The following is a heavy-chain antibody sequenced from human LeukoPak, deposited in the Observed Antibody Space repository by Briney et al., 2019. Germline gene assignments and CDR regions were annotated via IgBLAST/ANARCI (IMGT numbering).Heavy chain of an antibody. J-gene: IGHJ4*02. Sequence: GGSLRLSCAASGFTFSSYAMHWVRQAPGKGLEWVAGIKEDGSETYYVDSVKGRFTVSRDNAKNSLYLQMNSLRVDDTAVYYCTRDSGRFRLDYWGQGILVTVSS. D-gene: IGHD6-19*01. CDR2: IKEDGSET. CDR1: GFTFSSYA. V-gene: IGHV3-7*01. CDR3: TRDSGRFRLDY.